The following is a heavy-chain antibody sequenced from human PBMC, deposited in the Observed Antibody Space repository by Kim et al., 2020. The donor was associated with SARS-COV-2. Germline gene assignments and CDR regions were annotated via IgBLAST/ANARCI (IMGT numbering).Heavy chain of an antibody. D-gene: IGHD3-10*01. V-gene: IGHV3-7*01. CDR3: ARKGNYNYYYGMDV. Sequence: GGSLRLSCAASGFTFSRYWMTWVRQAPGKGLEWVANIYQDGSEKYYLDSVKGRFTISRDNAKNLVYLQMNSLRAEDTAVYYCARKGNYNYYYGMDVWGQGTPVTVSS. J-gene: IGHJ6*02. CDR1: GFTFSRYW. CDR2: IYQDGSEK.